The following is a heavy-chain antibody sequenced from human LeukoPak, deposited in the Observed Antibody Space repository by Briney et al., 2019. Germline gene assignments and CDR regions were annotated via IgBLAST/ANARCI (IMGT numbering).Heavy chain of an antibody. J-gene: IGHJ4*02. Sequence: GSLRLSCVASGFTFTNYAMSWVRQAPGRGLEWVSAITGSDGSSYYADSVKGRFTISRDNSKNTLYLQVNSLRAEDTAVYYCAKWGDYDILTGYYVPDYWGQGTLVTVSS. CDR2: ITGSDGSS. V-gene: IGHV3-23*01. CDR1: GFTFTNYA. D-gene: IGHD3-9*01. CDR3: AKWGDYDILTGYYVPDY.